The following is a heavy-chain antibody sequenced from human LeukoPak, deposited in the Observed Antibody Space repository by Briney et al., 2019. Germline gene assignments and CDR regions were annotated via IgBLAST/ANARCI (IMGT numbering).Heavy chain of an antibody. CDR2: IYYSGST. D-gene: IGHD6-19*01. Sequence: SETLSLTCTVFGGSISSYYWSWIRQSPGKGLEWIGYIYYSGSTNFNPSLKSRVTISVDTSKNQFSLKLSSVTAADTAVYYCARASSGWYNWFDPWGQGTLVTVSS. CDR3: ARASSGWYNWFDP. CDR1: GGSISSYY. J-gene: IGHJ5*02. V-gene: IGHV4-59*01.